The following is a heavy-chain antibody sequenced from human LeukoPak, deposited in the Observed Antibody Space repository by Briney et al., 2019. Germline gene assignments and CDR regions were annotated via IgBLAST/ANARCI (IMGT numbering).Heavy chain of an antibody. Sequence: SETLSLTCAVSGGSVSSYYWSWIRQPPGRGLEWIGYIYNSGNTNYNPSLKSRVTISVGTSKNQFSLKLSSVTAADTAVYYCARSFGRYCSGGSCYHYANWFDPWGQGTLVTVSS. CDR3: ARSFGRYCSGGSCYHYANWFDP. D-gene: IGHD2-15*01. V-gene: IGHV4-59*02. CDR1: GGSVSSYY. J-gene: IGHJ5*02. CDR2: IYNSGNT.